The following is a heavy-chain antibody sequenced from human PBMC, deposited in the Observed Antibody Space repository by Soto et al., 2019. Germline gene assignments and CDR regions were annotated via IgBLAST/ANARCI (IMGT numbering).Heavy chain of an antibody. J-gene: IGHJ5*02. CDR3: ARVGSSWYNWFDP. CDR1: GGSFISYA. D-gene: IGHD6-13*01. V-gene: IGHV1-69*13. CDR2: IIPIFGTA. Sequence: SVKGSCNASGGSFISYASIWVRRAPGQGLEWMGGIIPIFGTANYAQKFQGRVTITADESTSTAYMELSSLRSEDTAVYYCARVGSSWYNWFDPCGQGTLVTVSS.